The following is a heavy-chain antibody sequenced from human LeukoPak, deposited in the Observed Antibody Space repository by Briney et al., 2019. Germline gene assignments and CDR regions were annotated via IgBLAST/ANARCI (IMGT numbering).Heavy chain of an antibody. Sequence: GGSLRLSCSASGFIFSPYAMHWVRQAPGKGLEYVSSISSEGKTTYYADSVRGRFTISRDNSKNTLYLQMSSLRPEDTAVYYCVKDRWVDHWGQGTLVTVSS. CDR2: ISSEGKTT. CDR1: GFIFSPYA. D-gene: IGHD6-13*01. CDR3: VKDRWVDH. V-gene: IGHV3-64D*06. J-gene: IGHJ4*02.